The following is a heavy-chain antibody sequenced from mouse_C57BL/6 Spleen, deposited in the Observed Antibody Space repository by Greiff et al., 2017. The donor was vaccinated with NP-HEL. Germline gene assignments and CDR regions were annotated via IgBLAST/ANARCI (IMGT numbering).Heavy chain of an antibody. J-gene: IGHJ1*03. CDR1: GFTFSSYT. D-gene: IGHD2-2*01. Sequence: EVQLVESGGGLVKPGGSLKLSCAASGFTFSSYTMSWVRQTPEKRLEWVATISGGGGNTYYPDSVKGRFTISRDNAKNTLYLQMSSLRSEDTALYYCARSRVYYGYDGYFDVWGTGTTVTVSS. CDR3: ARSRVYYGYDGYFDV. V-gene: IGHV5-9*01. CDR2: ISGGGGNT.